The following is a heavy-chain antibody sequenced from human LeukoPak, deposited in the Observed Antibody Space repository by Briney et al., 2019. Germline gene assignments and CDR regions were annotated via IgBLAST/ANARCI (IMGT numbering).Heavy chain of an antibody. CDR2: INHGGSI. V-gene: IGHV4-34*01. CDR3: AREWYSSSWYPVSYNWFDP. D-gene: IGHD6-13*01. J-gene: IGHJ5*02. Sequence: SETLSLTCAVYDGPFSGYYWSWIRQPPGKGLEWIGEINHGGSINYNPSLKSRVTISVDTSKTQFSLKLSSVTAADTAVYYCAREWYSSSWYPVSYNWFDPWGQGILVTVSS. CDR1: DGPFSGYY.